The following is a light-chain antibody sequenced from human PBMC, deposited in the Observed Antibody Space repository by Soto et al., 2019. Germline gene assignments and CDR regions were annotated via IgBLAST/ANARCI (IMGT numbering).Light chain of an antibody. V-gene: IGLV2-11*01. CDR1: SSDVGGSNH. J-gene: IGLJ1*01. CDR3: CSFAGSYTFA. Sequence: QSVLTQPRSVSGSPGQSVTISCTGTSSDVGGSNHVSWYQHHPGKAPRLLIYDVSKRPSGVPDRFSGSKSGNTASLTISGLQAEDEADYYCCSFAGSYTFAFGSGTKVTVL. CDR2: DVS.